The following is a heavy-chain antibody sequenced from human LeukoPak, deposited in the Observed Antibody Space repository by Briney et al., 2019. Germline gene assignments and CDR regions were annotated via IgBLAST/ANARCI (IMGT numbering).Heavy chain of an antibody. CDR2: IYPGDSDT. CDR3: ARLIVGSSSTGWFDP. D-gene: IGHD6-6*01. J-gene: IGHJ5*02. V-gene: IGHV5-51*01. Sequence: GESLKISCQSSGYTFTSYWIGWVRQMPGKGLQWMGIIYPGDSDTTYSPSFQGQVTIPADKSTSTAYLQWSSLKASDTAIYYCARLIVGSSSTGWFDPWGQGTLVTVSS. CDR1: GYTFTSYW.